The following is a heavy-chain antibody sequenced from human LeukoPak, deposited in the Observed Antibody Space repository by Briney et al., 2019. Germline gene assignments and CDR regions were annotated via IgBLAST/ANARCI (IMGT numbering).Heavy chain of an antibody. J-gene: IGHJ6*03. V-gene: IGHV4-34*01. D-gene: IGHD6-13*01. CDR2: INHSGST. Sequence: PSETLSLTCAVYGGSFSGYYWSWIRQPPGKGLEWIGEINHSGSTNYNPSLKSRVTISVDTSKNQFSLKLSSETAADTAVYYCARTGSSWPLYYYYYMDVWGKGTTVTVSS. CDR3: ARTGSSWPLYYYYYMDV. CDR1: GGSFSGYY.